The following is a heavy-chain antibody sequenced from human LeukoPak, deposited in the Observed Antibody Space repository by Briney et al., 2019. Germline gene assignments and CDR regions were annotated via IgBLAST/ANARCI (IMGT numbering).Heavy chain of an antibody. D-gene: IGHD3-9*01. CDR2: ISYDGSNK. Sequence: GGSLRLSCAASGFTFSSYAMHWVRQAPGKGLEWVAVISYDGSNKYYADSVKGRFTISRDNSKNTLYLQMNSQRAEDTAVYYCARADPAIHYDVLTGYSGYWGQGTLVTVSS. CDR1: GFTFSSYA. J-gene: IGHJ4*02. CDR3: ARADPAIHYDVLTGYSGY. V-gene: IGHV3-30-3*01.